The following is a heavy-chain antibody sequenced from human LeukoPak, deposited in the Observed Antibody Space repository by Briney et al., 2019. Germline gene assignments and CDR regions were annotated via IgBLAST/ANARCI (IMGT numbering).Heavy chain of an antibody. J-gene: IGHJ4*02. D-gene: IGHD3-10*01. Sequence: SETLSLTCTVSGGSINNFYWCWVRQPPGKGLEWIGYIYYTGGTNYNPSLKRRVTISVDTSNNLFSLRLTYVTAADTAVYYCARVGDSGSSFDYWGQGIQVTVSS. CDR3: ARVGDSGSSFDY. CDR1: GGSINNFY. CDR2: IYYTGGT. V-gene: IGHV4-59*01.